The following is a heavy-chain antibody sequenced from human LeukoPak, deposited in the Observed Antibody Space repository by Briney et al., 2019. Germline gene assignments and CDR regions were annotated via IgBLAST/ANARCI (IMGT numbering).Heavy chain of an antibody. J-gene: IGHJ4*02. CDR1: GGSISSYY. CDR3: ARVPHYYDSSGYYYPYFDY. Sequence: TSETLSVTCTVSGGSISSYYWSWIRQPPGKGLEWIGYIYYSGSTNYNPSLKSRVTISVDTSKNQFSLKLSSVTAADTAVYYCARVPHYYDSSGYYYPYFDYWGQGTLVTVSS. V-gene: IGHV4-59*01. D-gene: IGHD3-22*01. CDR2: IYYSGST.